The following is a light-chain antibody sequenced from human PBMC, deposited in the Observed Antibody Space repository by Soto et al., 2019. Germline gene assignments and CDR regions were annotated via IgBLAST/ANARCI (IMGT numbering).Light chain of an antibody. CDR3: QQYGSSPYT. Sequence: EIVLTQSPGTLSLSPGERATLSCRASQSVSSSYLAWYQKKPGQAPRLLIYGASSRATGIPDRFSGSGSGTDFTLTISRLEPEDFAVYYCQQYGSSPYTFGRGTKLEIK. CDR2: GAS. J-gene: IGKJ2*01. V-gene: IGKV3-20*01. CDR1: QSVSSSY.